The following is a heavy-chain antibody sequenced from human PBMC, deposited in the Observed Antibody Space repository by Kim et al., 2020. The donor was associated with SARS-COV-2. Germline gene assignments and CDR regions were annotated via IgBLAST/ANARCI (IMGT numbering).Heavy chain of an antibody. CDR3: AKAIRPTY. V-gene: IGHV3-23*01. Sequence: GGSLRLSCAASGFTFSSSAMSWVRQAPGKGLEWVSLITGSGGSTYYADAVKGRFTVSRDTYKKTLILQMNSLRAEDTAVYYCAKAIRPTYWGQGTPDTVS. CDR2: ITGSGGST. J-gene: IGHJ4*02. CDR1: GFTFSSSA.